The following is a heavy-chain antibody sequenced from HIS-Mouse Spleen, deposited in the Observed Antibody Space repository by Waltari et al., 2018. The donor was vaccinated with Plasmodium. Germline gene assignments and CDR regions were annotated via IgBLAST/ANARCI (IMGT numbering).Heavy chain of an antibody. CDR1: GFNFSSYW. V-gene: IGHV3-7*01. D-gene: IGHD6-13*01. CDR3: ASSWYWYFDL. J-gene: IGHJ2*01. Sequence: EVQLVESGGGLVQPGGSLRLPCSASGFNFSSYWMSWVRQAPGKGLELVANIKQDGSEKYYVDSVKGRFTISRDNAKNSLYLQMNSLRAEDTAVYYCASSWYWYFDLWGRGTLVTVSS. CDR2: IKQDGSEK.